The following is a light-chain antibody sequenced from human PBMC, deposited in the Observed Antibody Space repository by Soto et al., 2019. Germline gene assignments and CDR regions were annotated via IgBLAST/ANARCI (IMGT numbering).Light chain of an antibody. V-gene: IGKV3-20*01. Sequence: EIVLTQSPGTLSLSPGERATLSCRASQSVSSNYLAWYQQKPGQAPRLLIYGASSRATGIPDRFSGSGSGTAFTLTISRLEPEDFAVYYCHQYGSAPYTFGQGTKLEIK. CDR1: QSVSSNY. CDR2: GAS. J-gene: IGKJ2*01. CDR3: HQYGSAPYT.